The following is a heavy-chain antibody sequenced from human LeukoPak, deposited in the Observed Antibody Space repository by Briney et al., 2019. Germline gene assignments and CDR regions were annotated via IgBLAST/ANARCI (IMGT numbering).Heavy chain of an antibody. J-gene: IGHJ4*02. CDR3: ARETGGAAAGTIGY. D-gene: IGHD6-13*01. Sequence: SETLSLTCAVYGGSFSGYYWSWIRQPPGKGLEWIGYIYHSGNTYYNPSLKSRVAISVDTSKNQFSLKLSSVTAADTAVYYCARETGGAAAGTIGYWGQGTLVTVSS. CDR2: IYHSGNT. V-gene: IGHV4-30-4*01. CDR1: GGSFSGYY.